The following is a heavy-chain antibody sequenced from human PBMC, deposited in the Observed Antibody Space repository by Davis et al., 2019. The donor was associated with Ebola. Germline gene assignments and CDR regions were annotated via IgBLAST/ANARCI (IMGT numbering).Heavy chain of an antibody. CDR3: ARDEGRYSYGRWFDP. V-gene: IGHV1-18*04. Sequence: AASVKVSCKASGYTFSDYCIHWVRQAPGQGLEWMGWISAYNGNTNYAQKLQGRVTMTTDTSTSTAYMELRSLRSDDTAVYYCARDEGRYSYGRWFDPWGQGTLVTVSS. J-gene: IGHJ5*02. CDR2: ISAYNGNT. D-gene: IGHD5-18*01. CDR1: GYTFSDYC.